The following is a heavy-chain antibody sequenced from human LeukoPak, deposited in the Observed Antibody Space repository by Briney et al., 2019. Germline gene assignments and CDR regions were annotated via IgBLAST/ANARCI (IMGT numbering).Heavy chain of an antibody. CDR3: ARDGGGYCSSTSCHTLDY. Sequence: SVKVSCKASGGTFSSYAISWVRQAPGQGLGWMGGIIPIFGTANYAQKFQGRVTITADESTSTAYMELSSLRSEDTAVYYCARDGGGYCSSTSCHTLDYWGQGTLVTVSS. V-gene: IGHV1-69*13. CDR1: GGTFSSYA. D-gene: IGHD2-2*01. J-gene: IGHJ4*02. CDR2: IIPIFGTA.